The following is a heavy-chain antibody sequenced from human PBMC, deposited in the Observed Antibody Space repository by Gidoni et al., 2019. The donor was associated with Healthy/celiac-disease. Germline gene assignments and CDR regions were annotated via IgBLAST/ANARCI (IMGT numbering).Heavy chain of an antibody. J-gene: IGHJ6*02. CDR3: ARVTNRLGYYYGMDV. V-gene: IGHV1-69*02. CDR2: IIPILGIA. D-gene: IGHD1-26*01. CDR1: GGTFSSYT. Sequence: QVQLVQSGAEVKKPGSSVKVSCKASGGTFSSYTISWVRQAPGQGLEWMGRIIPILGIANYAQKFQGRVTITADKSTSTAYMELSSLRSEDTAVYYCARVTNRLGYYYGMDVWGQGTTVTVSS.